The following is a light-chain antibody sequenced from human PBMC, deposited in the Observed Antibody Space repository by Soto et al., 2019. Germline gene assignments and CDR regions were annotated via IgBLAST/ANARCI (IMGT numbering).Light chain of an antibody. CDR3: SSFVGAPVI. CDR2: EVN. CDR1: STDVGEYNY. J-gene: IGLJ2*01. V-gene: IGLV2-8*01. Sequence: QSALTQPPSASGSPGQSVTIPCAGTSTDVGEYNYVSWYQQHPGKVPKLIIFEVNKRPSGVPDRFSGSKSGDTASLTVSGLQAEDEADYYCSSFVGAPVIFGGGTKVTFL.